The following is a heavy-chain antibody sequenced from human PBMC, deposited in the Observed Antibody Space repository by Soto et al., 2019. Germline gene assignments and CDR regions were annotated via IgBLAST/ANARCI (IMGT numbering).Heavy chain of an antibody. V-gene: IGHV3-30-3*01. CDR1: GFTFSSYA. Sequence: QVQLVESGGGVVQPGRSLRLSFAASGFTFSSYAMHWVRQAPGKGLEWVAVISYDGSNKYYADSVKGRFTISRDNSKNTLYLQMNSLRAEDTAVYYCARDSLDYGDYPYNWFDPWGQGTLVTVSS. CDR3: ARDSLDYGDYPYNWFDP. CDR2: ISYDGSNK. J-gene: IGHJ5*02. D-gene: IGHD4-17*01.